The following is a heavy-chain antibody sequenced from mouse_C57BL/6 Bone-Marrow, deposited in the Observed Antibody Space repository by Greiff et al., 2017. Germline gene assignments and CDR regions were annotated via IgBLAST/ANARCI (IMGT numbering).Heavy chain of an antibody. J-gene: IGHJ1*03. D-gene: IGHD2-1*01. CDR2: IWSGGST. CDR1: GFSLTSYG. CDR3: ARNLGNSYWYFEV. V-gene: IGHV2-2*01. Sequence: QVQLKESGPGLVQPSQSLSITCTVSGFSLTSYGVHWVRQSPGKGLEWLGVIWSGGSTDYNAAFISRLSISKDNSKSQVFFKMNSLQADDTAIYYCARNLGNSYWYFEVWGTGTTVTVAS.